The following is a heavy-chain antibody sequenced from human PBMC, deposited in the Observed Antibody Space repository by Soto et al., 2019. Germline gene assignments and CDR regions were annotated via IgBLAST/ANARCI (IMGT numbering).Heavy chain of an antibody. J-gene: IGHJ6*02. CDR2: IYHSGST. CDR1: GGSISSSNC. Sequence: QVQLQESGPGLVKPSGTLSLTCAVSGGSISSSNCWVWVRRPPGKGLEWIGEIYHSGSTNYNPSLKSRVTISVDKSKNQFSLKLSSVTAADTAVYYCARVSGSYYYGMDVWGQGTTVTVSS. D-gene: IGHD1-26*01. CDR3: ARVSGSYYYGMDV. V-gene: IGHV4-4*02.